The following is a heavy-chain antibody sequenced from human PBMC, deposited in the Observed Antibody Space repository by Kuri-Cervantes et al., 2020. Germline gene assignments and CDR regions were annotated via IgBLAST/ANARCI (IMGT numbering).Heavy chain of an antibody. D-gene: IGHD5-18*01. V-gene: IGHV4-61*01. Sequence: GSLRLSCAVSGYSISSGYYWGWIRQPPGKGLEWIGYIYYSGGTNYNPSLESRVTISVDTSKNQFSLKLTSVTAADTAMYYCARAVDTARYYYYMDVWGKGTTVTVSS. CDR1: GYSISSGYY. CDR3: ARAVDTARYYYYMDV. J-gene: IGHJ6*03. CDR2: IYYSGGT.